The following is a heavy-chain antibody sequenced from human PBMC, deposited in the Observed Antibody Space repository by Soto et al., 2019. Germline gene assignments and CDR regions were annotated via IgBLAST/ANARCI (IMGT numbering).Heavy chain of an antibody. J-gene: IGHJ6*02. V-gene: IGHV1-2*04. D-gene: IGHD4-17*01. CDR2: INPNSGGT. Sequence: GQGLAWMGWINPNSGGTNYAQKFQGWVTMTRDTAISTAYMELSRLRSDDTAVYYCARDMTTVVKRRYYDYGMDVWGQATTVTLSS. CDR3: ARDMTTVVKRRYYDYGMDV.